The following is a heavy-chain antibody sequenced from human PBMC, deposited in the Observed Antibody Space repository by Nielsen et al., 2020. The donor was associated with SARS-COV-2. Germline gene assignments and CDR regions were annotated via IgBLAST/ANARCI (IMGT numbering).Heavy chain of an antibody. Sequence: SGPTLVKPTQTLTLTCTFSGFSLSTSGMCVTWIRQPPGKALEWLARIDWDDDTYYSTSLRTRLTISKDTSKNQVVLTMTNMDPVDTATYYCARVRRHGLETYFWYYMDVWGKGTTVTVSS. CDR2: IDWDDDT. D-gene: IGHD5-24*01. CDR3: ARVRRHGLETYFWYYMDV. CDR1: GFSLSTSGMC. J-gene: IGHJ6*03. V-gene: IGHV2-70*11.